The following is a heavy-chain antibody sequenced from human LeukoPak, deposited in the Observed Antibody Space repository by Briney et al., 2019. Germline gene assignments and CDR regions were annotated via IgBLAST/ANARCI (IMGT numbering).Heavy chain of an antibody. CDR2: IIPIFGTA. Sequence: ASVKVSCKASGGTFSSYAISWVRQAPGQGLEWMGGIIPIFGTANYAQKFQGRVTITADESTSTAYMELSSLRSEDTAVYYCAGAYCGGDCYNAFDIWGQGTTVTVSS. CDR1: GGTFSSYA. J-gene: IGHJ3*02. V-gene: IGHV1-69*13. CDR3: AGAYCGGDCYNAFDI. D-gene: IGHD2-21*02.